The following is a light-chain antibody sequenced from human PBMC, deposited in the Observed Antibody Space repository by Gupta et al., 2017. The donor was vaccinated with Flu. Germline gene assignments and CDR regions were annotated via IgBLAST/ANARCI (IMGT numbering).Light chain of an antibody. V-gene: IGLV2-11*01. J-gene: IGLJ3*02. CDR1: ASDIGDSKH. CDR3: CSYAGSV. Sequence: QSALTQPRSVSGSPGQSVTISCTGTASDIGDSKHVSWYQQHPGKAPKLVIYDVTKRPSGVPDRFSGSKSGNTASLTISGLQAEDAGDYYCCSYAGSVFGGGTKLTV. CDR2: DVT.